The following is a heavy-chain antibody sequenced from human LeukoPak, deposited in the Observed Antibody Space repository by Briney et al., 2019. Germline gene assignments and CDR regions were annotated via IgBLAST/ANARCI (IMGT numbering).Heavy chain of an antibody. CDR1: GFTVSSYW. Sequence: GSLRLSCAASGFTVSSYWMSWVRQAPGKGLEWVANINQDGSEKYYVDSVKGRFTISRDSAKNSLYLQMNSLRAEDTAVYYCARNRVVVPAAPWGQGTLVTVSA. V-gene: IGHV3-7*04. J-gene: IGHJ5*02. CDR2: INQDGSEK. CDR3: ARNRVVVPAAP. D-gene: IGHD2-2*01.